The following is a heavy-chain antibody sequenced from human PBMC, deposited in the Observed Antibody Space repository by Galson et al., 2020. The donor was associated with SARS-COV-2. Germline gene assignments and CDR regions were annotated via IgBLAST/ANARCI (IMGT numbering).Heavy chain of an antibody. J-gene: IGHJ4*02. Sequence: GGSLRLSCAASGFTFSSYAMHWVRQAPGKGLEWVAVISYDGSNKYYADSVKGRFTISRDNSKNTLYLQMNSLRAEDTAVYYCAREAAIIAVADYWGQGTLVTVAS. CDR1: GFTFSSYA. CDR3: AREAAIIAVADY. V-gene: IGHV3-30*04. CDR2: ISYDGSNK. D-gene: IGHD6-19*01.